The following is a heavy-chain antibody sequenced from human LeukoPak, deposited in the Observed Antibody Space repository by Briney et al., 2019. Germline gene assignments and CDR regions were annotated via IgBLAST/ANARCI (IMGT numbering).Heavy chain of an antibody. CDR1: GFTVSSIY. Sequence: GGSLRLSCAVSGFTVSSIYMTWVRQAPGKGLEWVSSIYSDGNTYYADSVKGRFTLSRDSSRNTLYLQMNDLRVEDTAVYYCAGDTHSSSWYDHWGQGTLVTVSS. J-gene: IGHJ5*02. CDR3: AGDTHSSSWYDH. V-gene: IGHV3-53*01. D-gene: IGHD6-19*01. CDR2: IYSDGNT.